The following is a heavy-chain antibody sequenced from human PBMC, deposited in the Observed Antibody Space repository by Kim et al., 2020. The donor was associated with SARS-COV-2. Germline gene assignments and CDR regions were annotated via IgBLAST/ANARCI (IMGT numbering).Heavy chain of an antibody. CDR3: ARDRAYYDFWSGYPYYYYYMDV. J-gene: IGHJ6*03. Sequence: GGSLRLSCAASGFTFSSYAMHWVRQAPGKGLEWVAVISYDGSNKYYADSVKGRFTISRDNSKNTLYLQMNSLRAEDTAVYYCARDRAYYDFWSGYPYYYYYMDVFGKGTTVTVSS. CDR1: GFTFSSYA. D-gene: IGHD3-3*01. CDR2: ISYDGSNK. V-gene: IGHV3-30-3*01.